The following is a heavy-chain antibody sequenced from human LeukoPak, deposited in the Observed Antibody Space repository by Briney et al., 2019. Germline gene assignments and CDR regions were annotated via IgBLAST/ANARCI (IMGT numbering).Heavy chain of an antibody. CDR1: GFTFSSYA. Sequence: GGSLRLSCAASGFTFSSYAMSWVRQAPGKGLEWVSAISGSGGSTYYADSVKGRFTISRDNSKNTLYLQMNSLRAEDTAVYYCAKGDSAAWYYYYYMDVWGKETTVTVSS. V-gene: IGHV3-23*01. J-gene: IGHJ6*03. D-gene: IGHD2-2*01. CDR3: AKGDSAAWYYYYYMDV. CDR2: ISGSGGST.